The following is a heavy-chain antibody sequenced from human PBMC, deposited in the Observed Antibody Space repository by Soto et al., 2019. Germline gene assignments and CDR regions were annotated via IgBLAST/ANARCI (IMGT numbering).Heavy chain of an antibody. D-gene: IGHD6-13*01. J-gene: IGHJ6*02. V-gene: IGHV1-69*13. CDR3: AILAAGTRYYYYGMDV. Sequence: GASVKVSCKASGGTFSSYAISWVRQAPGQGLEWMGGIIPIFGTANYAQKFQGRVTITADESTSTAYMELSSLRSEDAAVYYCAILAAGTRYYYYGMDVWGQGTTVTVSS. CDR2: IIPIFGTA. CDR1: GGTFSSYA.